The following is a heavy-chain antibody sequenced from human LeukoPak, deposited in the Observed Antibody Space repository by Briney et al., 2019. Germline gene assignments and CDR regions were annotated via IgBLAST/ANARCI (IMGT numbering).Heavy chain of an antibody. CDR3: ARTPVDYGDYVDY. Sequence: SETLSVTCTVSGGSISSYYWSWIRQPAGKGLEWIGRIYLSGSTNYNPSPKSPVTMSVDTTTNQFSLKLSSVTAADTAVYYCARTPVDYGDYVDYWGQGTLVTVSS. J-gene: IGHJ4*02. D-gene: IGHD4-17*01. CDR1: GGSISSYY. V-gene: IGHV4-4*07. CDR2: IYLSGST.